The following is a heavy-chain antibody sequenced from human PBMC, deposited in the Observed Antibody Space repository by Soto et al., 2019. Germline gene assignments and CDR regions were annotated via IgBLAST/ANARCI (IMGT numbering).Heavy chain of an antibody. CDR3: ASLEGYDILTGYYNGFDY. Sequence: SVKVSCKXSGGTFSSYAISWVRQAPGQGLEWMGGIIPIFGTANYAQKFQGRVTITADKSTSTAYMELSSLRSEDTAVYYCASLEGYDILTGYYNGFDYWGQGTLVTVSS. D-gene: IGHD3-9*01. V-gene: IGHV1-69*06. J-gene: IGHJ4*02. CDR2: IIPIFGTA. CDR1: GGTFSSYA.